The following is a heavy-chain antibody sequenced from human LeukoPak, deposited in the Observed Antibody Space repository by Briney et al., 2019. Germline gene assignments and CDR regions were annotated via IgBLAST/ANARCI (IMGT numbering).Heavy chain of an antibody. D-gene: IGHD1-14*01. CDR1: GGSINTYW. CDR2: IYSTGST. CDR3: ARQPGGTAAFDL. V-gene: IGHV4-59*08. Sequence: PSETLSLSCTVSGGSINTYWWSWIRQPPGKGLGWIAYIYSTGSTNYNPSLKSRVTISVDTSKNQFSLTLSSVTAADTAVYYCARQPGGTAAFDLWGQGTMVTVSS. J-gene: IGHJ3*01.